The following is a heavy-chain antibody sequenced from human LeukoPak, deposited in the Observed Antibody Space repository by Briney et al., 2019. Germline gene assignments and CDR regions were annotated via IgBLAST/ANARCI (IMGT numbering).Heavy chain of an antibody. D-gene: IGHD6-13*01. J-gene: IGHJ5*02. CDR3: ARVIRRSSQFDP. Sequence: PSQTLSLTCTVPGGSISSGSYYWSWIRQPAGKGLEWIGRIYTSGSTNYNPSLKSRVTISVDTSKNQFSLKLSSVTAADTAVYYCARVIRRSSQFDPWGQGTLVTVSS. CDR1: GGSISSGSYY. CDR2: IYTSGST. V-gene: IGHV4-61*02.